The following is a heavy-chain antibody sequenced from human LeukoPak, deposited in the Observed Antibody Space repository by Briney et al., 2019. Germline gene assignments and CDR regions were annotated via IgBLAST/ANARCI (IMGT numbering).Heavy chain of an antibody. V-gene: IGHV5-51*01. CDR3: ARQEYCSGGSCYTWFDP. CDR2: IYPGDSDI. D-gene: IGHD2-15*01. Sequence: GESLKISCKDSGYRFSSYWIAWVRQMPGKGLEYIGIIYPGDSDIRYSPSFQGQVTISADKSISAAYLQWSSLKASDTAMYYCARQEYCSGGSCYTWFDPWGQGTLVTVSS. CDR1: GYRFSSYW. J-gene: IGHJ5*02.